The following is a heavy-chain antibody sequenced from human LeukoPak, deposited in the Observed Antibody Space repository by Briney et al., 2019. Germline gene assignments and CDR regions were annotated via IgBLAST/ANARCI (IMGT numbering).Heavy chain of an antibody. CDR1: GGTFSSYA. CDR3: ARDPAIAVAGKGYFQH. D-gene: IGHD6-19*01. Sequence: ASVKVSCKASGGTFSSYAISWMRQAPGQGLEWIGWISAYNGNTDYAQKLQGRVTMTTDTSTSTAYMDLRSLRSDDTAVYYCARDPAIAVAGKGYFQHWGQGTLVTVSS. J-gene: IGHJ1*01. CDR2: ISAYNGNT. V-gene: IGHV1-18*01.